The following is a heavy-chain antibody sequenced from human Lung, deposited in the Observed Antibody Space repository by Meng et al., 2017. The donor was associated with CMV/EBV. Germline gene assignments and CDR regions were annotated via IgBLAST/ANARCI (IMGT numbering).Heavy chain of an antibody. CDR3: TTDRPRSGGKTHDY. D-gene: IGHD4-23*01. J-gene: IGHJ4*02. CDR1: GSGFIFRNLW. Sequence: EXQLVEXXXGLVQPGXSLRLSXTGSGSGFIFRNLWINWVRQAPGKGLEWVGRIKSQFDGETTDYAAPVKGRFTISRDDSRNTLYLYMNSLKTEDTAVYYCTTDRPRSGGKTHDYWGQGTLVTVSS. CDR2: IKSQFDGETT. V-gene: IGHV3-15*01.